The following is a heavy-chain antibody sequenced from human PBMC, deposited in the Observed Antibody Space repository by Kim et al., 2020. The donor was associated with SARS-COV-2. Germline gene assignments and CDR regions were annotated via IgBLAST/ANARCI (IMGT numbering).Heavy chain of an antibody. J-gene: IGHJ6*02. D-gene: IGHD3-9*01. CDR3: ARRLYDIHHYYATDV. CDR1: GFTFSSHW. CDR2: IKLDGSEK. Sequence: GGSLRLSCAASGFTFSSHWMSWVRQAPGKGLEWVATIKLDGSEKKYVDSLKGRFTISRDNAKNSLYLQMNSLRAEDTAVYYCARRLYDIHHYYATDVWGQGTTVTVSS. V-gene: IGHV3-7*01.